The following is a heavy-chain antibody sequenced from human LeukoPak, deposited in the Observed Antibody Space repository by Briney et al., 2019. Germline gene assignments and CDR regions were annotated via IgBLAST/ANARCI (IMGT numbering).Heavy chain of an antibody. CDR1: GFTFSSYS. V-gene: IGHV3-21*01. CDR3: ARDGIIAQKGRSPNNYYYMDV. J-gene: IGHJ6*03. D-gene: IGHD1-26*01. Sequence: GGSLRLSCAASGFTFSSYSMNWVRQAPGRGLEWVSSISSSGSYIYSADSVKGRFTISRDNAKNSLYLQMNSLRAEDTAVYYCARDGIIAQKGRSPNNYYYMDVWGKGTTVTVSS. CDR2: ISSSGSYI.